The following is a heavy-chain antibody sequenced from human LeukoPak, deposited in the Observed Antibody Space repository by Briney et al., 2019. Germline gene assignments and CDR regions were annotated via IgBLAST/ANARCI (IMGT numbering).Heavy chain of an antibody. D-gene: IGHD3-22*01. J-gene: IGHJ3*02. Sequence: SETLSLTCTVSGGSISSHYWSWIRQPPGKGLEWIGYIYYSGSTNYNPSLKSRVTISVDTSKNQFSLKLSSVTAADTAVYYCARVGYYYDSSGYHDAFVIWGQGTMVTVSS. CDR1: GGSISSHY. CDR2: IYYSGST. V-gene: IGHV4-59*11. CDR3: ARVGYYYDSSGYHDAFVI.